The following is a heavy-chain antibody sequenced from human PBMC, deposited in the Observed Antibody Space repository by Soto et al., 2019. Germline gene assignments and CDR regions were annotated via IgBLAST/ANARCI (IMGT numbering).Heavy chain of an antibody. J-gene: IGHJ4*02. CDR2: IGASGYE. Sequence: EVQLLESGGGLVQPGGSLRLSCAASGFTFSSYAMAWVRQAPGKGLEWVSGIGASGYEHYAESAKGRFTISRDNSKNTLFLQMSYLRAEDTAIYYCSKYTITESLGDYWGQGTVVSVSS. V-gene: IGHV3-23*01. CDR1: GFTFSSYA. CDR3: SKYTITESLGDY. D-gene: IGHD1-20*01.